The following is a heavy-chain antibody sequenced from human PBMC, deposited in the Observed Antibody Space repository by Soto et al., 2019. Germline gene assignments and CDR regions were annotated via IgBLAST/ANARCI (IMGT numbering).Heavy chain of an antibody. CDR2: IHSDGSST. Sequence: EVQLVESGGGLVQPGESLRLSCAASGFTFSYYWMHWVRQAPGKGLVWVSRIHSDGSSTTYADSVKGRFTSSRDNARNTVYLQMNSLRVEDTAVYYCARGDRGAFDIWGQGTVVTVSS. CDR3: ARGDRGAFDI. J-gene: IGHJ3*02. CDR1: GFTFSYYW. D-gene: IGHD1-26*01. V-gene: IGHV3-74*01.